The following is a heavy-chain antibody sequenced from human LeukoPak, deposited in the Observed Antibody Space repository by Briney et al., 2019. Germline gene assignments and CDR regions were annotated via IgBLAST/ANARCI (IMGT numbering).Heavy chain of an antibody. CDR1: GYTFTSYY. V-gene: IGHV1-69*13. Sequence: SVKVSCKASGYTFTSYYMHWVRQAPGQGLEWMGGIIPIFDTADYAQKFQGRVTITADESTSTAYMELSSLRSEDTAVFYCARISLGAIWGYYYGMDVWGQGTTVTVSS. CDR2: IIPIFDTA. D-gene: IGHD1-26*01. CDR3: ARISLGAIWGYYYGMDV. J-gene: IGHJ6*02.